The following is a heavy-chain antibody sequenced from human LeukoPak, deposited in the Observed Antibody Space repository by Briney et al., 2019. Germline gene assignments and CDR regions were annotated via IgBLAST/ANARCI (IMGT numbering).Heavy chain of an antibody. CDR3: ARGLYGDHGGY. CDR1: GFTFSSYS. D-gene: IGHD4-17*01. Sequence: GGSLRLSCAASGFTFSSYSMNWVRQAPGKGLEWVSYISSDSNTIYYADSVKGRFTIPRDNAKNSLYLQMNSLRAEDTAVYYCARGLYGDHGGYWGQGTLVTVSS. J-gene: IGHJ4*02. V-gene: IGHV3-48*01. CDR2: ISSDSNTI.